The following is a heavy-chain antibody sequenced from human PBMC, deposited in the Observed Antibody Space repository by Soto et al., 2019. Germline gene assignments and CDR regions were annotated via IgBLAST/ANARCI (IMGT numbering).Heavy chain of an antibody. CDR2: IIPIFGTA. J-gene: IGHJ4*02. CDR3: ARDNYYDSSGYYAPQDYDY. Sequence: SVKVSCKASGGTFSSYAISWVRQAPGQGLEWMGGIIPIFGTANYAQKFQGRVTITADESTSTAYMELSSLRSEDTAVYYCARDNYYDSSGYYAPQDYDYWGQGTLVTVSS. D-gene: IGHD3-22*01. V-gene: IGHV1-69*13. CDR1: GGTFSSYA.